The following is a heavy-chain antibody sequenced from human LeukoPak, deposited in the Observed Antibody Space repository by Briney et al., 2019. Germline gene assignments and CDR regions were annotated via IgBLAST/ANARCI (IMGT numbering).Heavy chain of an antibody. CDR3: ARGALVGMVVAWFDP. V-gene: IGHV1-2*02. D-gene: IGHD3-10*01. Sequence: ASVKVSCKASGYTFTGYYMHLVRQAPGQGLEWMGWINPNSGGTNYAQKFQGRVTMTRDTSISTAYMELSRLRSDDTAVYYCARGALVGMVVAWFDPWGQGTLVTVSS. CDR1: GYTFTGYY. CDR2: INPNSGGT. J-gene: IGHJ5*02.